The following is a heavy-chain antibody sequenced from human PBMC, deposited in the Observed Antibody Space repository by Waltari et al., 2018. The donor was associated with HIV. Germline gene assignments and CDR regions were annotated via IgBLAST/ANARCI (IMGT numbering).Heavy chain of an antibody. J-gene: IGHJ6*02. D-gene: IGHD2-2*02. CDR2: IYHSGST. V-gene: IGHV4-4*02. CDR3: AREPLGYCSSTSCYTVLRDYYYGMDV. Sequence: QVQLQESGPGLVKPSGTLSLTCAVSGGSISSSNWWSWVRQPPGKGLEWIGEIYHSGSTNYNPSLKSRVTISVDKSKNQFSLKLSSVTAADTAVYYCAREPLGYCSSTSCYTVLRDYYYGMDVWGQGTTVTVSS. CDR1: GGSISSSNW.